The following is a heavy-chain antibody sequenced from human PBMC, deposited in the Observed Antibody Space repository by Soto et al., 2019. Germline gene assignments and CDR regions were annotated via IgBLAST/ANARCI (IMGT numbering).Heavy chain of an antibody. V-gene: IGHV1-69*12. D-gene: IGHD6-13*01. CDR2: IIPIFGTA. CDR3: ARVGSSSWYGKEEADYYYYGMDV. CDR1: GGTFSSYA. J-gene: IGHJ6*02. Sequence: QVQLVQSGAEVKKPGSSVKVSCKASGGTFSSYAISWVRQAPGQGLEWMGGIIPIFGTANYAQKFQGRVTITADESTSTAYMELSSLRSEETAVYYCARVGSSSWYGKEEADYYYYGMDVWGQGTTVTVSS.